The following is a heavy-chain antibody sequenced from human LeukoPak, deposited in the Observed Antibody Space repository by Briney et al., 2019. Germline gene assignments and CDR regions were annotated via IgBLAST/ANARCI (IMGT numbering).Heavy chain of an antibody. Sequence: GGSLRLSCAASGFTVSSNYMSWVRQAPGKGLEWVSVIYSGGSTYYADSVKGRFTISRHNSKNTLYLQMNSLRAEDTAVYYCAKDLSWGRGYYYYGMDVWGQGTTVTVSS. D-gene: IGHD6-13*01. CDR2: IYSGGST. CDR1: GFTVSSNY. J-gene: IGHJ6*02. CDR3: AKDLSWGRGYYYYGMDV. V-gene: IGHV3-53*04.